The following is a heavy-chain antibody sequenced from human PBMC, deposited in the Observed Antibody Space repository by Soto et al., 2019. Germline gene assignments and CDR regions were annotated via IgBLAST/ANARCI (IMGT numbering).Heavy chain of an antibody. CDR2: INPSGGST. J-gene: IGHJ6*02. Sequence: XSVKVYCTASGYPFSNYYMHWVRQAPGQGLEWMGVINPSGGSTTYAQKFQGRVTMTMDTSTSTVYMELSSLISEDTTEYYCAREASKYSGMDVWGQGTTVTVPS. CDR1: GYPFSNYY. D-gene: IGHD2-21*01. V-gene: IGHV1-46*01. CDR3: AREASKYSGMDV.